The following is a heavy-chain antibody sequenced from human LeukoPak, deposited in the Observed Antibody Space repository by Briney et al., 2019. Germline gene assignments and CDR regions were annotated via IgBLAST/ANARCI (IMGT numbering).Heavy chain of an antibody. D-gene: IGHD5-12*01. CDR1: GLTFSSYW. CDR3: AKGGGYEAQYYYYYLDV. J-gene: IGHJ6*03. V-gene: IGHV3-23*01. CDR2: ISDSGGSA. Sequence: PGGSLRHACAASGLTFSSYWMSWVRQAPGKGLEWVSAISDSGGSAYYADSVKGRFTVSRDNSKNTLYLQMKSLRAEDTAVYYCAKGGGYEAQYYYYYLDVWGKGTTVTISS.